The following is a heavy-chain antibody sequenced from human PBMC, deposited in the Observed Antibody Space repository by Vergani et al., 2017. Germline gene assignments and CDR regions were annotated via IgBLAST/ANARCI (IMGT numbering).Heavy chain of an antibody. V-gene: IGHV4-59*01. CDR3: AGGQIVVVPAAMLSTNYYYYMDV. J-gene: IGHJ6*03. CDR1: GGSISSYY. CDR2: IYYSGST. D-gene: IGHD2-2*01. Sequence: QVQLQESGPGLVKPSETLSLTCTVSGGSISSYYWSWIRQPPGKGLEWIGYIYYSGSTNYNPSLKSRVTISVDTSKNQFSLKLSSVTAADTAVYYCAGGQIVVVPAAMLSTNYYYYMDVWGKGTTVTVSS.